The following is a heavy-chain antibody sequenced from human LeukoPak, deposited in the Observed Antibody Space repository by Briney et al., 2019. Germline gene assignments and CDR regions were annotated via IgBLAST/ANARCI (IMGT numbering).Heavy chain of an antibody. J-gene: IGHJ3*02. CDR1: GGSISSSSYY. Sequence: SETLSLTCSVSGGSISSSSYYWSWIRQPAGKGLEWIGRIYTSGSTNYNPSLKSRVTISVDTSKNQFSLKLSSVTAADTAVYYCASHVDTAMSDAFDIWGQGTMVTVSS. CDR3: ASHVDTAMSDAFDI. CDR2: IYTSGST. D-gene: IGHD5-18*01. V-gene: IGHV4-61*02.